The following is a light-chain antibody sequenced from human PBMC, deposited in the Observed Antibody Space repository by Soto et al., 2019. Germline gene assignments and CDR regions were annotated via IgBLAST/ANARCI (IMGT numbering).Light chain of an antibody. CDR3: FLSDSPVRV. CDR1: SGAVTSGHY. CDR2: DTS. V-gene: IGLV7-46*01. Sequence: QTVVTQEPSLTVSPGGTVTLTCGSSSGAVTSGHYPYWFQQKPGQAPRTLIYDTSDKHSWTPARFSGSLIGGKAALTLSGAQHEDEAEYYCFLSDSPVRVFGGGTKLTVL. J-gene: IGLJ3*02.